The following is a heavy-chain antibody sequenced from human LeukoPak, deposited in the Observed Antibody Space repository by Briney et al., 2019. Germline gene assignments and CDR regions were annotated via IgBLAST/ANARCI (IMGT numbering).Heavy chain of an antibody. Sequence: GGSLRLSCAASGFTFSSYAMSWVRQVPGKGLEWVSAISGSGGSTYYADSVKGRFTISRDDSKNTLYLQMNSLRAEDTAVYYCAKRKASPRNWYFDLWGRGTLVTVSS. J-gene: IGHJ2*01. CDR1: GFTFSSYA. V-gene: IGHV3-23*01. CDR3: AKRKASPRNWYFDL. CDR2: ISGSGGST.